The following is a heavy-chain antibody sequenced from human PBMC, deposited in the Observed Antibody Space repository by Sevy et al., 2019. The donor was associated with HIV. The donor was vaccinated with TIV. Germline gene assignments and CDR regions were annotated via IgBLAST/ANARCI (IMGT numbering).Heavy chain of an antibody. CDR2: IFQTGGDK. Sequence: GGSLRLSCAASGFIFTDYLMTWFRHTPERGLGWVATIFQTGGDKYYVDSVKGRFTISRDNAKKSLYLQMNDLRAEDTAVYYCARGSTGYGWQVDYWGQGTLVTVSS. CDR1: GFIFTDYL. V-gene: IGHV3-7*02. CDR3: ARGSTGYGWQVDY. D-gene: IGHD5-18*01. J-gene: IGHJ4*02.